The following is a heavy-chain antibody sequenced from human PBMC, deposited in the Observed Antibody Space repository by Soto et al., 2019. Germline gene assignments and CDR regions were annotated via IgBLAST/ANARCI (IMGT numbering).Heavy chain of an antibody. CDR2: IIPIFGTA. J-gene: IGHJ6*02. V-gene: IGHV1-69*13. CDR1: GGTFSSYA. Sequence: GPPVKVSCKASGGTFSSYAISWVRQAPGQGLEWMGGIIPIFGTANYAQKFQGRVTITADESTSTAYMELSSLRSEDTAVYYCALGVVPAATYYYYGMDVWGQGTTVTVSS. CDR3: ALGVVPAATYYYYGMDV. D-gene: IGHD2-2*01.